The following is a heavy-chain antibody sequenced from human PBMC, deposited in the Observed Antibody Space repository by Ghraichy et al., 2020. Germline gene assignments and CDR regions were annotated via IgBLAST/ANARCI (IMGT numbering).Heavy chain of an antibody. CDR3: GRDYSAGATDY. D-gene: IGHD1-26*01. CDR1: GFTFSDSY. V-gene: IGHV3-7*03. J-gene: IGHJ4*02. CDR2: IKPDGSEK. Sequence: GGSLRLSCAASGFTFSDSYMTWVPQTPGKWLEWVANIKPDGSEKSHVASVRGRFTISRDNAKNSLYLQMDSLRAEDTAIYYCGRDYSAGATDYWGQGALVTVSS.